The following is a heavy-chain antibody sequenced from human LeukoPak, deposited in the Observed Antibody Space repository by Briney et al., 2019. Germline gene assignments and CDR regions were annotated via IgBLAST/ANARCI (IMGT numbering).Heavy chain of an antibody. CDR1: GFTFSSYS. J-gene: IGHJ4*02. V-gene: IGHV3-48*01. CDR3: AGRYYYDSSGFYGY. CDR2: ISSSTNII. Sequence: GGSLRLSCAASGFTFSSYSMNWVRQAPGKGLEWVSYISSSTNIIYYADSVKGRFTISRDNAKNSLYLQMNSLRAEDTAVYYCAGRYYYDSSGFYGYWGQGTLVTVSS. D-gene: IGHD3-22*01.